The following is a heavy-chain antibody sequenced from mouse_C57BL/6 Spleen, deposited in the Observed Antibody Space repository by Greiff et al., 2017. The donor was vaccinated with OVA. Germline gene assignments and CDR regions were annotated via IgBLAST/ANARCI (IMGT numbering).Heavy chain of an antibody. CDR1: GFNIKDYY. D-gene: IGHD1-1*01. V-gene: IGHV14-1*01. J-gene: IGHJ3*01. CDR3: TDYYGSSDGAY. CDR2: IDPEDGDT. Sequence: VQLQQSGAELVRPGASVKLSCTASGFNIKDYYMHWVKQRPEQGLEWIGRIDPEDGDTEYAPKFQGKATMTADTSSNTAYLQLSSLTSEDTAVYYCTDYYGSSDGAYWGQGTLVTVSA.